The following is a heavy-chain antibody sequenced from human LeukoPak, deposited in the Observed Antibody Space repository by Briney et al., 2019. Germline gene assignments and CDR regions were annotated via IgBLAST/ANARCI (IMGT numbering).Heavy chain of an antibody. J-gene: IGHJ4*02. CDR1: GFIFSSYT. V-gene: IGHV3-23*01. CDR2: TSGSGGST. CDR3: AKDLSCINDLCHGDFDY. Sequence: AGSLRLSCAASGFIFSSYTMSWVRQAPGEGREWVSTTSGSGGSTYYADSVKGRSNISRDNSKNPVYLQMNSLRAQDTAVYYCAKDLSCINDLCHGDFDYWGQGTLVTVSS. D-gene: IGHD2-8*01.